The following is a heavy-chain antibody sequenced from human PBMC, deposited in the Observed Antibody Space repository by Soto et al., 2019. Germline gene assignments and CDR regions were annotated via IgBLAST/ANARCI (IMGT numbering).Heavy chain of an antibody. CDR2: INPSGGST. D-gene: IGHD4-17*01. CDR1: GYTFTSYY. J-gene: IGHJ5*02. Sequence: ASVKVSCKASGYTFTSYYMHWVRQAPGQGLEWMGIINPSGGSTSYAQKFQERVTITRDTSTSTAYMELSSLRSEDTAVYYCAAEKYYGDFRGFDPWGQGTLVTV. V-gene: IGHV1-46*01. CDR3: AAEKYYGDFRGFDP.